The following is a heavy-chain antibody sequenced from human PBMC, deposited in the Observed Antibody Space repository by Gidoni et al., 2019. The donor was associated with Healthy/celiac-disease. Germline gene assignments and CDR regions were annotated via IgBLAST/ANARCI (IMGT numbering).Heavy chain of an antibody. D-gene: IGHD3-10*01. Sequence: FTISRDNAKNSLYLQMNSLRAEDTAVYYCARGEMVRGVYDYWGQGTLVTVSS. V-gene: IGHV3-11*06. CDR3: ARGEMVRGVYDY. J-gene: IGHJ4*02.